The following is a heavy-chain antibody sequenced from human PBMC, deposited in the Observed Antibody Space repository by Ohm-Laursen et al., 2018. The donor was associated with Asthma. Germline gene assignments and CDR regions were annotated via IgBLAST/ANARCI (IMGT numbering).Heavy chain of an antibody. Sequence: SLRLSCAASGFTFSTYGMHWARQAPGKGLEWVAIISYDGSSKYFTDSVKGRFTISRDNSKNTLYLQMNSLRAEDTAVYYCASQPYDSSGYYFAYWGQGTLVTVSS. D-gene: IGHD3-22*01. V-gene: IGHV3-30*03. CDR1: GFTFSTYG. CDR2: ISYDGSSK. J-gene: IGHJ4*02. CDR3: ASQPYDSSGYYFAY.